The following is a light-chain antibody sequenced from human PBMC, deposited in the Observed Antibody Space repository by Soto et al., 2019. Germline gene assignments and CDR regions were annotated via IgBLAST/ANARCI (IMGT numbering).Light chain of an antibody. CDR1: SSDVGGYNY. Sequence: QSALTQPASVSGSPGQSITISCTGTSSDVGGYNYVSWYQQHPGKAPKLMIYDVSNRPSGVSNRFSGSKSGNTASLTISGLQAEDEGDYYCSSYTSSTTHVVFGGGTNLTVL. CDR3: SSYTSSTTHVV. CDR2: DVS. J-gene: IGLJ2*01. V-gene: IGLV2-14*01.